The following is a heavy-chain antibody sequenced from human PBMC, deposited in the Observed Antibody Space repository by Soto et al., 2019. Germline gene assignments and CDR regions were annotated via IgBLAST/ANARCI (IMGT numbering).Heavy chain of an antibody. D-gene: IGHD6-6*01. J-gene: IGHJ6*02. CDR2: INRNSGGT. Sequence: QVQLVQSGAEVKKPGASVKVSCKASGYTFTGYYMHWVRQAPGQGLEWMGWINRNSGGTNYAQKFQVGVTMTRDTSISSAYMELSRMRSDDTAVYYCARASDYYYGMDVWGQGTTVTVSS. CDR3: ARASDYYYGMDV. V-gene: IGHV1-2*02. CDR1: GYTFTGYY.